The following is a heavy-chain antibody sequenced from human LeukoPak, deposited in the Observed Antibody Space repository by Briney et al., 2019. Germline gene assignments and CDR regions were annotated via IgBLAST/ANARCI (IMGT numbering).Heavy chain of an antibody. V-gene: IGHV1-8*01. CDR2: MTPNSGNT. CDR3: ATITSTWYLGKDY. D-gene: IGHD6-13*01. J-gene: IGHJ4*02. Sequence: ASVNVSCKASGYTFSSYDINWVRQATGQGLEWMGWMTPNSGNTGFAQKFQGRVTMTRNTSISTAYMELTSLTSEDTAVYYCATITSTWYLGKDYWGQGTLVTVSS. CDR1: GYTFSSYD.